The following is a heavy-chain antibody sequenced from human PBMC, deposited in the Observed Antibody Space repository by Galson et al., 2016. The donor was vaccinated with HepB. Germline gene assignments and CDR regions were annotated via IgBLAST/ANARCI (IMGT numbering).Heavy chain of an antibody. CDR3: ARAPDYSSGWYFIHY. J-gene: IGHJ4*02. D-gene: IGHD6-19*01. CDR2: IIPVFGTA. CDR1: GGTFRSHT. V-gene: IGHV1-69*13. Sequence: SVKVSCKASGGTFRSHTISWVRQAPGQGLEWMGGIIPVFGTADYAQKFQGRVTITADESTSTLYMELSSLRSEDTAVYYCARAPDYSSGWYFIHYWGQGTLVTVSS.